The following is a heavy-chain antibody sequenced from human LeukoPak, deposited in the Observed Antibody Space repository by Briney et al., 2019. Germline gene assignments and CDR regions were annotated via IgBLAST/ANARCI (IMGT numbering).Heavy chain of an antibody. J-gene: IGHJ3*02. CDR1: GYSFSNYD. CDR2: MNPNTGNT. D-gene: IGHD2-21*02. Sequence: ASVKVSCKAYGYSFSNYDINWVRQATGQGLEWMGWMNPNTGNTGYAQKFQGRVTITSHSSISTAYMELSSLTPEDTAVYFCARVGTDVTDLDDAFDIWGQGTMVTASS. CDR3: ARVGTDVTDLDDAFDI. V-gene: IGHV1-8*03.